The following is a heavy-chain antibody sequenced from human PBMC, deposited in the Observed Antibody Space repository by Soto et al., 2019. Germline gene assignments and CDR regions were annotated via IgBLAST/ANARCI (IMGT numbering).Heavy chain of an antibody. CDR1: GGTFSSYA. CDR2: IIPIFGTA. D-gene: IGHD3-22*01. Sequence: QVQLVQSGAEVKKPGSSVKVSCKASGGTFSSYAISWVRQAPGQGLAWMGGIIPIFGTANYAQKFQGRVTITADKSTSTAYMGLCSLRSEDTAVYYCARSPSPSYYCDSSGDYVRDPFDYWGQGTLVTVSA. CDR3: ARSPSPSYYCDSSGDYVRDPFDY. J-gene: IGHJ4*02. V-gene: IGHV1-69*06.